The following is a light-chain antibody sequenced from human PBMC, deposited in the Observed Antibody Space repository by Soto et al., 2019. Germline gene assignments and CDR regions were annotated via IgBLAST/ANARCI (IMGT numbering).Light chain of an antibody. CDR2: GAS. V-gene: IGKV4-1*01. CDR3: QQYENSPIT. J-gene: IGKJ5*01. Sequence: DAVMTQSPDSLAASLGERATMTCKSIQGLLYSLDNKSYVAWYQQQPGQPPSLLIYGASNRPTGIPDRFSGTGCETDFTLTINRLEPEDFAVYYCQQYENSPITSGQGTRLEIK. CDR1: QGLLYSLDNKSY.